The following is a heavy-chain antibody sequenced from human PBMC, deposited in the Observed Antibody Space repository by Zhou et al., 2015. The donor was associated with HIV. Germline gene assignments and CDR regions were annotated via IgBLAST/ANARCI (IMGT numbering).Heavy chain of an antibody. V-gene: IGHV1-69*01. Sequence: QVQLVQSGAEVKKPGSSVRVSCRVSGGTFRTFAINWVRQAPGQGLEWMGGIIPIFGTANYAQKFQGRVTITADESTSTAYMELSSLRSEDTAVYYCAKNTDRAFDIWGQGTMVTVSS. CDR1: GGTFRTFA. CDR3: AKNTDRAFDI. D-gene: IGHD1/OR15-1a*01. CDR2: IIPIFGTA. J-gene: IGHJ3*02.